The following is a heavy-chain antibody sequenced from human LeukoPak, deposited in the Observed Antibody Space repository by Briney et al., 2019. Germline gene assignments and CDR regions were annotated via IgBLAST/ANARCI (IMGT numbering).Heavy chain of an antibody. D-gene: IGHD6-13*01. Sequence: GGSLRLSCAASGFTFDDYAMHWVRQAPGKGLEWVSLISWDGGSTYYADSVKDRFTISRDNSKNSLYLQMNSLRAEDTALYYCAKDLYSSSYYYYYGMDVWGKGTTVTVSS. CDR2: ISWDGGST. J-gene: IGHJ6*04. CDR1: GFTFDDYA. V-gene: IGHV3-43D*04. CDR3: AKDLYSSSYYYYYGMDV.